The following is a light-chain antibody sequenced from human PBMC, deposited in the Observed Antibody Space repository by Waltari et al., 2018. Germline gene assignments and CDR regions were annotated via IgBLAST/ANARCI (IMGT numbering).Light chain of an antibody. Sequence: QSALTQPPSASGSEGQSVPIPCSGAFKYVPWYQKHPGKAPKLLIYDVFKRPSGVTDRFSGSQSGDTATLTVSWVQFEDEAVYYCSSYAATNNLRNVFGTGTRLTVL. V-gene: IGLV2-8*01. CDR2: DVF. CDR1: AFKY. CDR3: SSYAATNNLRNV. J-gene: IGLJ1*01.